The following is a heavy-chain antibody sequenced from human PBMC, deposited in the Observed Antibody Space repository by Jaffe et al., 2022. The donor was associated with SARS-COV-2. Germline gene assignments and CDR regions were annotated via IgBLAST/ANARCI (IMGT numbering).Heavy chain of an antibody. D-gene: IGHD3-16*02. Sequence: QVQLQESGPGLVKPSQTLSLTCNVSGASISSGNYYWTWIRQPAGKRLEWIGRIYTSGNTNYNPSLKSRVLISMDTSKNQFSLRLSSVTAADTAVYYCARDGPNKWGNYREMIALDIWGQGTMVTVSS. CDR2: IYTSGNT. V-gene: IGHV4-61*02. CDR1: GASISSGNYY. CDR3: ARDGPNKWGNYREMIALDI. J-gene: IGHJ3*02.